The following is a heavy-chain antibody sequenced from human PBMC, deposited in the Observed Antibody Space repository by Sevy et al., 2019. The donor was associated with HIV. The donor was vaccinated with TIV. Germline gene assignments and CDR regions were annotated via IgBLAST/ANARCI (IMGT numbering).Heavy chain of an antibody. CDR2: ISYDGSNK. D-gene: IGHD4-17*01. V-gene: IGHV3-30-3*01. Sequence: GGSLRLSCAASGITFSSHAMHWVRQAPGKGLEWVTIISYDGSNKYYADSVKGRFTISRDNSKNTLYLQMNSLRAENTAVYYCARADYGDYSGEFDYWGQGTLVTVSS. CDR3: ARADYGDYSGEFDY. CDR1: GITFSSHA. J-gene: IGHJ4*02.